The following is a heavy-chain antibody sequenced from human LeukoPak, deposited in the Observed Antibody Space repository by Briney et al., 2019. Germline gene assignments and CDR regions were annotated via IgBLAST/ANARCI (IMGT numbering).Heavy chain of an antibody. CDR1: GLTFSNYW. J-gene: IGHJ4*02. D-gene: IGHD4-23*01. CDR3: ARGRTGGYFDY. CDR2: IKEDGSEK. V-gene: IGHV3-7*03. Sequence: GGSLRLSCAASGLTFSNYWMSWVRQAPGKGLEWVANIKEDGSEKYYVDSMKGRFTISRDNAKNSLHLQMSSLRVEDTAVYYCARGRTGGYFDYWGQGTLVTVSS.